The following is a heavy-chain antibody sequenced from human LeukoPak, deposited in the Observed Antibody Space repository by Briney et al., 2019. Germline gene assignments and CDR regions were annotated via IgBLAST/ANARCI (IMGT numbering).Heavy chain of an antibody. D-gene: IGHD3-10*01. CDR2: INHSGST. Sequence: SETLSLTCAVHGGSFSGYYWSWIRQPPGKGLEWIGEINHSGSTNYNPSLKSRVTISVDTSKNQFSLKLSSVTAADTAVYYCARHFLRFYGSGSYSRFDYWGQGTLVTVSS. J-gene: IGHJ4*02. V-gene: IGHV4-34*01. CDR1: GGSFSGYY. CDR3: ARHFLRFYGSGSYSRFDY.